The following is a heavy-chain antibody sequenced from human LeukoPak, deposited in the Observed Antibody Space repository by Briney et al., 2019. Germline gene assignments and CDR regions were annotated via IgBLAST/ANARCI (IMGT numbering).Heavy chain of an antibody. J-gene: IGHJ5*02. CDR2: INPSDGRT. V-gene: IGHV1-46*01. CDR1: GYMFSIND. CDR3: VRSAGIRQTNWFDP. Sequence: ASVTVSCKASGYMFSINDMHWVRQAPGQGREGMGIINPSDGRTTYVQKFQGRLTLTRDMSTSTGYMELSSLRSGDTAVYCCVRSAGIRQTNWFDPWGQGTLVTVSS.